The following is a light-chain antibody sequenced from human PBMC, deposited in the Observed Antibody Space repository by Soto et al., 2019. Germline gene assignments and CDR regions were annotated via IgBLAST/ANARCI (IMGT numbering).Light chain of an antibody. V-gene: IGKV3-15*01. Sequence: EIVMTQSPATLSVSPGERATLSCRASQSVSSNLAWYQQKPGQAPRLLIYGASTRATGIPARFSGSGSGTEFTLTISSLQSEDFAVYYCQQYSSSPVTFGGGTKVEIK. CDR2: GAS. CDR1: QSVSSN. CDR3: QQYSSSPVT. J-gene: IGKJ4*01.